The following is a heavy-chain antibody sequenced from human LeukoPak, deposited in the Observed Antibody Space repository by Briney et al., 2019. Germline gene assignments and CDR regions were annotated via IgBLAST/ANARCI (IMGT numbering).Heavy chain of an antibody. CDR3: ARGRFSGSSDFDY. V-gene: IGHV3-23*01. J-gene: IGHJ4*02. D-gene: IGHD1-26*01. Sequence: PGASLRLSCAASGFTFSSYAMSWVRQAPGKRLEWVSAISGSGGSTYYADSVKGRFTISRDNAKNSLYLQMNSLRAEDTAVYYCARGRFSGSSDFDYWGQGTLVTVSS. CDR2: ISGSGGST. CDR1: GFTFSSYA.